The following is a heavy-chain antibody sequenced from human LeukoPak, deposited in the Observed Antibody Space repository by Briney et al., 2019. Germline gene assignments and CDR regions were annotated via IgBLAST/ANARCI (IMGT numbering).Heavy chain of an antibody. CDR1: XGSISSYY. J-gene: IGHJ5*02. Sequence: VSXGSISSYYWSWIRQPAGKGLEXXGXIYTSGSTNYNPSLKSRVTMSVDTSKNQFSLKLSSVTAADTAVYYCARAKCSSTSCYKFDPWGQGTLVTVSS. CDR2: IYTSGST. V-gene: IGHV4-4*07. CDR3: ARAKCSSTSCYKFDP. D-gene: IGHD2-2*02.